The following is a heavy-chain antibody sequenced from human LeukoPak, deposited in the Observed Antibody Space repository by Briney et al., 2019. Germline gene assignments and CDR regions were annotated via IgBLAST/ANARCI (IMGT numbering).Heavy chain of an antibody. CDR2: ISGSAVST. V-gene: IGHV3-23*01. CDR1: GFTFSSYG. D-gene: IGHD7-27*01. J-gene: IGHJ4*02. Sequence: GGSLRLSCAASGFTFSSYGMSWVRQAPGKGLEWVSAISGSAVSTYYADSVKGRFTTSRDNAKNSLFLQMNSLRAEDTAVYYCGRGHWGLDYWGQGALVTVSS. CDR3: GRGHWGLDY.